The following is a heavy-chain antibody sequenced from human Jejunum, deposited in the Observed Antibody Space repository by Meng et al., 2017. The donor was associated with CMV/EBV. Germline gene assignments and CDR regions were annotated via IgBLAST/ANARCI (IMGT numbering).Heavy chain of an antibody. D-gene: IGHD2-8*01. Sequence: AASGFTFSTYWMNWVRQAPGKGLEWVANIKENGGEKYYADSVKGRFTISRDNAKNSLYLQMNSLRVEDTAVYYCARGGVPYGMDVWGQGTTGTVSS. J-gene: IGHJ6*02. CDR2: IKENGGEK. CDR3: ARGGVPYGMDV. CDR1: GFTFSTYW. V-gene: IGHV3-7*01.